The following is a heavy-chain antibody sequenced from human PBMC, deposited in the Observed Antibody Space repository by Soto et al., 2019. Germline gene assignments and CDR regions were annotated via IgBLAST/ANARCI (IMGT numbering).Heavy chain of an antibody. CDR1: GGSISSSSYY. CDR3: ASPKIAFYNWFDP. J-gene: IGHJ5*02. Sequence: QLQLQESGPGLVKPSETLSLTCTVSGGSISSSSYYWGWIRQPPGKGPEWIGSIYYSGSTYYNPSLKSRVTISVDTSKSQFSLKLTSVTAADTAVYYCASPKIAFYNWFDPWGQGTLVTVSS. CDR2: IYYSGST. D-gene: IGHD3-3*02. V-gene: IGHV4-39*01.